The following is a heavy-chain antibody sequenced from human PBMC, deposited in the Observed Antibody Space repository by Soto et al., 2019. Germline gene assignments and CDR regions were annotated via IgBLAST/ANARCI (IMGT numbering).Heavy chain of an antibody. D-gene: IGHD3-3*01. J-gene: IGHJ3*02. CDR1: GVTFSTYA. Sequence: PGGSLRLDCSASGVTFSTYAMSWVRQAPGKGLEWVSAVSSSGGTTYYADSVKGRFTISRDNSKNTLDLQMSSLRAEDTAVYYCAKRGSSGFDIWGQGTMVTV. CDR2: VSSSGGTT. V-gene: IGHV3-23*01. CDR3: AKRGSSGFDI.